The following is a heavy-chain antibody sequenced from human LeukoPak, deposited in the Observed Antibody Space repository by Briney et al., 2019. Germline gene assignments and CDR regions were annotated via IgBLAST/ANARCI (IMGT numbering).Heavy chain of an antibody. CDR3: ARVTSLIAIDN. J-gene: IGHJ4*02. CDR2: IGSNGGST. Sequence: GGSLRLSCAASGFTFSSYWMHWVRQVPGKGLVWVSRIGSNGGSTNYADSVKGRFTISRDNAKNTPYLQMNSLRAEDTAVYYCARVTSLIAIDNWGQGTLVTVSS. V-gene: IGHV3-74*01. D-gene: IGHD3-22*01. CDR1: GFTFSSYW.